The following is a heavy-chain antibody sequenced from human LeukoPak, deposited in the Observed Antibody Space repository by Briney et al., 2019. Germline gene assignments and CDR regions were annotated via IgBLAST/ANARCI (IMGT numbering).Heavy chain of an antibody. CDR2: MKKDGSEK. V-gene: IGHV3-7*01. CDR1: GFTFSSYW. Sequence: PGGSLRLSCSASGFTFSSYWMSWVRQAPGKGLEWVANMKKDGSEKYYVASVKGRFTISRDNAEKSLYLQMNSLRVEYTAVYYCARDDGMRTVDYWGQGTLVTVSS. J-gene: IGHJ4*02. CDR3: ARDDGMRTVDY. D-gene: IGHD1-14*01.